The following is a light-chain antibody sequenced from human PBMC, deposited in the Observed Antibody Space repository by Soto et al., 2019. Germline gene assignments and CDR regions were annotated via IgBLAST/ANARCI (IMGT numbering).Light chain of an antibody. Sequence: DIQMTQSPSSLSASVGDRVTITCRASQTISNHVNWYQQELGEAPKLLIHAASSLQGGVPSRFSGSGSGTDFTLTISSLQPEDFATYYCQQTYKIPLTFGGGTKVEI. V-gene: IGKV1-39*01. CDR2: AAS. CDR3: QQTYKIPLT. CDR1: QTISNH. J-gene: IGKJ4*01.